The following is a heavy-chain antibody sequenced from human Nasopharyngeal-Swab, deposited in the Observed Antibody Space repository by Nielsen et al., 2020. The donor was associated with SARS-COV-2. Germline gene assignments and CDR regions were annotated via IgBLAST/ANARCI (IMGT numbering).Heavy chain of an antibody. CDR2: IYYSGAA. J-gene: IGHJ4*02. V-gene: IGHV4-59*01. Sequence: SETLSLTCTVSGGSIGGYYWSWIRQPPGKGLEWIGYIYYSGAANYNPSLTRRVAMSVDTSENQFSLKLSSVTAADTAVYYCARLSASWYIDYWGQGTLVTVSS. D-gene: IGHD2-2*02. CDR3: ARLSASWYIDY. CDR1: GGSIGGYY.